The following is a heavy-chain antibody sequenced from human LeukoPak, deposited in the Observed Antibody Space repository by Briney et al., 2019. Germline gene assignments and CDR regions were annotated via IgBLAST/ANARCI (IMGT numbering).Heavy chain of an antibody. D-gene: IGHD1-1*01. J-gene: IGHJ4*02. Sequence: ASVKVSCKASGYTFTGYYLHWVRQAPGQGLEWMGWINCNSGGTKTAQKFQGRVTVTRDTFIATAYTELSRLTSDDTAIYYCARDLRDVMRTGIPYEIDYWGQGTLVTVSS. CDR2: INCNSGGT. V-gene: IGHV1-2*02. CDR3: ARDLRDVMRTGIPYEIDY. CDR1: GYTFTGYY.